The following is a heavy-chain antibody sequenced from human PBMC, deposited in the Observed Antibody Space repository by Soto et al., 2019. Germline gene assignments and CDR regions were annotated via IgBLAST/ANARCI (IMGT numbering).Heavy chain of an antibody. Sequence: SQTLSLTCVISGDSVSSNSAAWNWIRQSPSRGLEWLGRTYYRCKWYNDYAVSVKSRITINPDTSKNQFSLQLNSVTPEDTAVYYCARDLYDILTGYPDYYYYGMDVWGQGTTVTVSS. CDR1: GDSVSSNSAA. J-gene: IGHJ6*02. D-gene: IGHD3-9*01. V-gene: IGHV6-1*01. CDR2: TYYRCKWYN. CDR3: ARDLYDILTGYPDYYYYGMDV.